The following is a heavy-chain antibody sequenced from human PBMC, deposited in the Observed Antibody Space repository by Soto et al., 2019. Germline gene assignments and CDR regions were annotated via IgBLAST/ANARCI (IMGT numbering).Heavy chain of an antibody. CDR3: ARGGKTYYDFWSGYSYYFDY. J-gene: IGHJ4*02. D-gene: IGHD3-3*01. CDR1: GGSFSGYY. Sequence: QVQLQQWGAGLLKPSETLSLTCAVYGGSFSGYYWSWIRQPPGKGLEWIGEINPSGSTNYNPSLKSRVTISVDTSKSQFSLKLSSVTAADTAVYYCARGGKTYYDFWSGYSYYFDYWGQGTLVTVSS. V-gene: IGHV4-34*01. CDR2: INPSGST.